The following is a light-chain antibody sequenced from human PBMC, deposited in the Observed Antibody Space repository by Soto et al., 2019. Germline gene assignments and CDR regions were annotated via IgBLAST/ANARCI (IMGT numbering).Light chain of an antibody. CDR1: STDVGGYNY. J-gene: IGLJ2*01. Sequence: QSALTQPASVSGSPGQSITISCTGTSTDVGGYNYVSWYQQHPGKAPKLMIFEVTSRPSGVSHRFSGSKSGNTASLSISGLHVEDEADYYCSSYTHSGLVVFGGGTKLTVL. CDR3: SSYTHSGLVV. CDR2: EVT. V-gene: IGLV2-14*01.